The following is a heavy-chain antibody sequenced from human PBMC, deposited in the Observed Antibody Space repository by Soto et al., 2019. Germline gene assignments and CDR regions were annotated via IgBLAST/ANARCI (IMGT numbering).Heavy chain of an antibody. D-gene: IGHD1-1*01. CDR3: AKYPSLPGGGDY. J-gene: IGHJ4*02. CDR2: ISSSGDAT. Sequence: GGSLRLSCAASGFTFSTYAMTWVRQAPGKGLEWVSIISSSGDATYYLDSVKGRFTISRDNSRNTLHLQMNSLRAEDTAVYYCAKYPSLPGGGDYWGQGTLVTVSS. CDR1: GFTFSTYA. V-gene: IGHV3-23*01.